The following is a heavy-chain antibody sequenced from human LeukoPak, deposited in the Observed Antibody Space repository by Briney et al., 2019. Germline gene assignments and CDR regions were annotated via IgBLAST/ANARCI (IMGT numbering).Heavy chain of an antibody. CDR3: ARGPLIAAAGTW. V-gene: IGHV3-7*03. Sequence: QAGGSLGLSCAASGFTFSSYWMSWVRQAPGEGLEWVAKINQDGTEKAYVDSVRGRFTISRDNAKNSLFLQMNSLRAEDTAVYYCARGPLIAAAGTWWGQGTLVTVSS. CDR2: INQDGTEK. J-gene: IGHJ4*02. CDR1: GFTFSSYW. D-gene: IGHD6-13*01.